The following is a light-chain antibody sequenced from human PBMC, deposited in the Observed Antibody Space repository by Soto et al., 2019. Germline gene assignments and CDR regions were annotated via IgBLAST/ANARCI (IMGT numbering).Light chain of an antibody. V-gene: IGLV7-43*01. Sequence: QAVVTQEPSLTVSPGGTVTLTCASSAGAVTGDCYPSWFQRKPGQAPRALIYETSKKHSWTPARFSGSLLGGKAALTLSTVQPEDEADYYCLLYCGDVGVFGGGTKVTVL. CDR3: LLYCGDVGV. CDR1: AGAVTGDCY. J-gene: IGLJ3*02. CDR2: ETS.